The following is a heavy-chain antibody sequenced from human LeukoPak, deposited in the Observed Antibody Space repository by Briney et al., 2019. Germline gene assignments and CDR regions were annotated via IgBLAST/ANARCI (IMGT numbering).Heavy chain of an antibody. CDR2: LYYSGST. Sequence: SETLSLTCTVSGGSISSSSYYWGWIRQPPGKGLEWIGCLYYSGSTYYNPSLKSRVTISVDTSKNQFSLKLGSVTAADTAVYYCARRSSSWNAFDIWGRGTMVTVSS. CDR1: GGSISSSSYY. CDR3: ARRSSSWNAFDI. D-gene: IGHD6-6*01. V-gene: IGHV4-39*01. J-gene: IGHJ3*02.